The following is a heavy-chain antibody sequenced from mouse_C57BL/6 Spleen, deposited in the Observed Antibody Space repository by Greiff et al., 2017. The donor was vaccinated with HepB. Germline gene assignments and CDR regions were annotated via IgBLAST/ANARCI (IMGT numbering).Heavy chain of an antibody. Sequence: DVQLVESGGGLVKPGGSLKLSCAASGFTFSSYTMSWVRQTPEKRLEWVATISGGGGNTYYPDSVKGRFTISRDNAKNTLYLQMSSLRSEDTALYYCARQRYFDYWGQGTTLTVSS. J-gene: IGHJ2*01. CDR3: ARQRYFDY. V-gene: IGHV5-9*01. CDR1: GFTFSSYT. CDR2: ISGGGGNT.